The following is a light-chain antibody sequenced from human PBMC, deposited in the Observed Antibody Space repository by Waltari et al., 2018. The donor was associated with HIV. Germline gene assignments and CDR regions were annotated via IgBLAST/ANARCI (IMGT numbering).Light chain of an antibody. Sequence: QSVLTQPPSASGTPGQRVTISCSGSSSHIGSNYGYWYQQLPGTAPKLLIYRNNQRPSGVPDRFSGSKSGTSASLAISGLRSEDEADYYCAVWDDSLSGYVFGTGTKVTVL. CDR2: RNN. V-gene: IGLV1-47*01. CDR3: AVWDDSLSGYV. J-gene: IGLJ1*01. CDR1: SSHIGSNY.